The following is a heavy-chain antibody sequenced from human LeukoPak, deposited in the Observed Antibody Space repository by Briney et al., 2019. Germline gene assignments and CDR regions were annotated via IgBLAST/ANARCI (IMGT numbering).Heavy chain of an antibody. CDR3: ARGGCPSCGGDCYSASHP. CDR2: ISAYNGNT. V-gene: IGHV1-18*01. D-gene: IGHD2-21*02. J-gene: IGHJ5*02. Sequence: ASVNVSCKASGYTFTSYGISWVRPAPGQGLEWVGWISAYNGNTNYAQKLQGRVTLTTDTSASTGYMELRSLRSDDQAVYYCARGGCPSCGGDCYSASHPWGQGTLVTVSS. CDR1: GYTFTSYG.